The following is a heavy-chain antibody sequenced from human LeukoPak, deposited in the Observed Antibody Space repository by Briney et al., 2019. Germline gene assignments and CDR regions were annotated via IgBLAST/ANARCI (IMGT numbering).Heavy chain of an antibody. CDR3: ARNVEMAIASAAVDY. CDR1: GYSFSSYD. Sequence: ASVKVSCKASGYSFSSYDISWVRQAPGQGLEWMGGIIPIIGTTNYAQKFQGSVTITTDTSTSTAYMELSRLRSEDTAVYYCARNVEMAIASAAVDYWGQGTLVTVSS. J-gene: IGHJ4*01. V-gene: IGHV1-69*05. D-gene: IGHD5-24*01. CDR2: IIPIIGTT.